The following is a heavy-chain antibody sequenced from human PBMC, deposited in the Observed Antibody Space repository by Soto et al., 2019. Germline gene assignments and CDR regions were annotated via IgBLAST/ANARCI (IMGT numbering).Heavy chain of an antibody. J-gene: IGHJ6*03. CDR2: INHSGST. V-gene: IGHV4-34*01. CDR3: ARDSYYYYYMDV. CDR1: GGSFSGYY. Sequence: QVQLQQWGAGLLKPSETLSLTCAVYGGSFSGYYWSWIRQPPGKGLEWIGEINHSGSTNYNPSLKSRVTISVDTSKKQFSLKLSSATAADTAVYYCARDSYYYYYMDVWGKGTTVTVSS. D-gene: IGHD4-4*01.